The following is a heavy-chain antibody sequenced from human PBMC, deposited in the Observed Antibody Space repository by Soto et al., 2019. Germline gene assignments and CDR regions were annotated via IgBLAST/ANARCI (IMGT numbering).Heavy chain of an antibody. CDR1: GYTFANYY. CDR2: INPSGGGT. CDR3: ARDLKPSVGYRNGFGVFYGMDV. Sequence: ASVKVSCKASGYTFANYYIHWVRQAPGQGLEWMGVINPSGGGTRYAPNFQGRVTMTRDASTGTVYTDLSSLKSEDTAVYYCARDLKPSVGYRNGFGVFYGMDVWGQGTTVTVSS. V-gene: IGHV1-46*01. D-gene: IGHD5-18*01. J-gene: IGHJ6*02.